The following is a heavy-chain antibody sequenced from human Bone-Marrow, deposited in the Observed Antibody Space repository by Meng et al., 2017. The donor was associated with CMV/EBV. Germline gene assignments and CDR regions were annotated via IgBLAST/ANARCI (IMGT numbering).Heavy chain of an antibody. CDR2: IYYSRRT. V-gene: IGHV4-59*01. D-gene: IGHD6-6*01. CDR3: ARDRGRGYSSSGGCFDP. Sequence: SETLSLTCTVSGGSISSYYWRWIRQPPGKGLEWIGYIYYSRRTNYNPSLKSRVTISVDTSKNQFSLKLSCVTAADTAVYYCARDRGRGYSSSGGCFDPWGQGTLVTVSS. J-gene: IGHJ5*02. CDR1: GGSISSYY.